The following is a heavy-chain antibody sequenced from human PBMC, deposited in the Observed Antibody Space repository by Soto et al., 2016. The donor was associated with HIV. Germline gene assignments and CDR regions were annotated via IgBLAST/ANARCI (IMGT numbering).Heavy chain of an antibody. CDR2: VSTSGTNT. CDR1: GFTFTNYA. V-gene: IGHV3-23*01. J-gene: IGHJ4*02. Sequence: EVQILESGGNLVQPGGSLRLACSVSGFTFTNYAMTWVRQAPGRGPEWVSTVSTSGTNTYYSDSVKGRFTISRDNSHNTVYLQMSGLRVEDTAIYYCAKSFTPNLVRGLVNSWGQGTLVAVSS. CDR3: AKSFTPNLVRGLVNS. D-gene: IGHD3-10*01.